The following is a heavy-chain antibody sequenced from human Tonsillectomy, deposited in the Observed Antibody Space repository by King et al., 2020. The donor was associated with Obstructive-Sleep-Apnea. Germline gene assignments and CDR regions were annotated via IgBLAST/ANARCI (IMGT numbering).Heavy chain of an antibody. D-gene: IGHD1-1*01. V-gene: IGHV4-59*01. CDR2: IYYSGGT. CDR3: ARATRGYWFDP. J-gene: IGHJ5*02. CDR1: GGSISSYY. Sequence: QLQESGPGLVKPSETLSLTCTVSGGSISSYYWSWIRQPPGKGLEWIGYIYYSGGTNFNPPLKSRVTISLDTSKNQFSRKLSSVTAADTAVYYCARATRGYWFDPWGQGTLVTVSS.